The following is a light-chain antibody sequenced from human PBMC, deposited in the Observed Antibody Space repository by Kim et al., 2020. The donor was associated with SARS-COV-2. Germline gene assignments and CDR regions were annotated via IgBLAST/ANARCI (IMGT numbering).Light chain of an antibody. Sequence: DIVMTQSPLSLPVTPGEPASISCRSSQSLLYINGYTYFDWYLQKPGQSPQLLIYLGSNRASGVPDRFSGGGSGTDFTLKISRVEAEDVGIYYCMQALQTPYTFGQGTKLEI. CDR2: LGS. J-gene: IGKJ2*01. CDR3: MQALQTPYT. CDR1: QSLLYINGYTY. V-gene: IGKV2-28*01.